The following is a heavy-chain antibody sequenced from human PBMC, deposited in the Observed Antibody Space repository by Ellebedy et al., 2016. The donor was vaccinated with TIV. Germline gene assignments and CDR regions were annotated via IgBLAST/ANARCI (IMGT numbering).Heavy chain of an antibody. J-gene: IGHJ6*02. CDR1: GFTFSGSY. D-gene: IGHD3-16*01. V-gene: IGHV3-11*06. CDR2: ISGSGSDI. CDR3: ARDGGRGYGMDV. Sequence: GGSLRLSCAASGFTFSGSYMNWIRQAPGKGLEWLSYISGSGSDINYADSVKGRFTVSRDNAKNSLYLQMNSLRAEDTAVYYCARDGGRGYGMDVWGQGTTVTVSS.